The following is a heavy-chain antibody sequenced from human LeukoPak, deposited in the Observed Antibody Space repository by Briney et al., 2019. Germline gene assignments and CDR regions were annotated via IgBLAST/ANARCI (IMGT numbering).Heavy chain of an antibody. D-gene: IGHD4-17*01. CDR1: GITFINYS. CDR2: ITGRGTFT. Sequence: PGGSLRLSCAASGITFINYSMTWVRQAPGKGLEWVSAITGRGTFTDYADSVKGRFTISRDNSKNTLYLQMNSLRAEDTAVYYCAREGGYGDYVLDYWGQGTLVTVSS. V-gene: IGHV3-23*01. J-gene: IGHJ4*02. CDR3: AREGGYGDYVLDY.